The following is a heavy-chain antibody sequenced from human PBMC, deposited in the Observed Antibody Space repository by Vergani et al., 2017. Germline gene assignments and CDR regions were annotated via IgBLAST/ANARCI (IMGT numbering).Heavy chain of an antibody. J-gene: IGHJ4*02. CDR2: IYYSGST. V-gene: IGHV4-59*01. D-gene: IGHD6-19*01. CDR3: ARGEQWLVRGFDY. CDR1: GGSISSYY. Sequence: QVQLQGSGPGLVKPSETLSLTCTVSGGSISSYYWSWIRQPPGKGLEWIGYIYYSGSTNYNPSLKSRVTISVDTSKNQFSLKLSSVTAADTAVYYCARGEQWLVRGFDYWGQGTLVTVSS.